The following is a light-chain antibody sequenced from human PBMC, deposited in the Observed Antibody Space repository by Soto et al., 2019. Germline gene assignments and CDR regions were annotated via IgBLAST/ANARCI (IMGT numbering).Light chain of an antibody. Sequence: SYELTQPPSVSVSPGQKASITCSGEKLGDKYTCWYQQKPGQSPVLVIYQHSQRPSGIPERFSGSNSGNTATLTISGTQAMDEADYYCQAWDSSTDVVFGGGTKLTVL. CDR2: QHS. J-gene: IGLJ2*01. V-gene: IGLV3-1*01. CDR3: QAWDSSTDVV. CDR1: KLGDKY.